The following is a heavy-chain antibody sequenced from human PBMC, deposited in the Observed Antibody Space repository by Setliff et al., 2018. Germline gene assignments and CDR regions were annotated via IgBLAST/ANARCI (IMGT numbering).Heavy chain of an antibody. CDR1: GFTFSSYE. Sequence: PGGSLRLSCAASGFTFSSYEMSWVRQAPGKGLEWVSYISSSGSTIYYADSVKGRFTISRDNAKNSLYLQMNSLRAEDTAVYYCACPDILTGLYDYWGQGTLVTVSS. D-gene: IGHD3-9*01. CDR3: ACPDILTGLYDY. J-gene: IGHJ4*02. CDR2: ISSSGSTI. V-gene: IGHV3-48*03.